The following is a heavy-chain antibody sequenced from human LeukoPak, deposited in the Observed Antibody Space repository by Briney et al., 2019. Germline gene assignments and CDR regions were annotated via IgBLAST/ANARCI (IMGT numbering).Heavy chain of an antibody. J-gene: IGHJ4*02. D-gene: IGHD6-19*01. CDR2: INPSGGST. CDR1: GYTFTSYY. V-gene: IGHV1-46*01. Sequence: GASVKVSCKASGYTFTSYYMHWVRQAPGQGLEWMGIINPSGGSTSYAQKFQGRVTMTRDMSTSTVYMELSSLRSEDTAVYYCARESSLAVAGSRGEDYWGQGTLVTVSS. CDR3: ARESSLAVAGSRGEDY.